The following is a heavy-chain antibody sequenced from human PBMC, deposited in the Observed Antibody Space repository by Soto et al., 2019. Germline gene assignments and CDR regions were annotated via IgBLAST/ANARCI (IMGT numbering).Heavy chain of an antibody. D-gene: IGHD3-3*01. CDR3: ASSNYDFWSSVDY. V-gene: IGHV4-31*03. CDR1: GGSISSGGYY. Sequence: SETLSLTCTVSGGSISSGGYYWSWIRQHPGRGLEWIGYIYYSGSTYYNPSLKSRVTISVDTSKNQFSLKLSSVTAADTAVYYCASSNYDFWSSVDYWGQGTLVTVSS. J-gene: IGHJ4*02. CDR2: IYYSGST.